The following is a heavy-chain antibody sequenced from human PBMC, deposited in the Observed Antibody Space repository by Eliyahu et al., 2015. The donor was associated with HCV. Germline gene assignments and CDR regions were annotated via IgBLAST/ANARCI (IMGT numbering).Heavy chain of an antibody. V-gene: IGHV4-34*01. D-gene: IGHD3-10*01. CDR2: INHSGTI. Sequence: QVQIQQWGAGLLQPSETLSLTCDVYGGSSSDFYWSWIRQFPGKGVEWIGEINHSGTIRYNPSLKSRVTISLETPKNQLSLKLKSVTAADTAVYYCAGETIRGVKFDAFDIWGQGTMVTVSS. CDR3: AGETIRGVKFDAFDI. CDR1: GGSSSDFY. J-gene: IGHJ3*02.